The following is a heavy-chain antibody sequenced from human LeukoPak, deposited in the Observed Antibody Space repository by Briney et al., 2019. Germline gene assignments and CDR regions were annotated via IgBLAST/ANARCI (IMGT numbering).Heavy chain of an antibody. Sequence: ASVKVSCKASGYTFTGYYMHPVRQAPGQGLEWMGWINPNSGGTNYAQKFQGRVTMTRDTSISTACMELSRLRSDDTGVYYCARISPRVAVAGTGSSSDYWGQGTLVTVSS. CDR1: GYTFTGYY. D-gene: IGHD6-19*01. J-gene: IGHJ4*02. CDR2: INPNSGGT. CDR3: ARISPRVAVAGTGSSSDY. V-gene: IGHV1-2*02.